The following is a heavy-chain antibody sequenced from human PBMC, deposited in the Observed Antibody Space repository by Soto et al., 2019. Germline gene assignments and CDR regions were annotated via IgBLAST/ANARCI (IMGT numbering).Heavy chain of an antibody. J-gene: IGHJ4*02. CDR2: ISSSSTVI. Sequence: EVQLLESGGGLVQPGGSLRLSCAASGFGFSNYAVTWVRQAQGKGLEWVSSISSSSTVIYYADSVKGRFIISRDNSKHTLYLQRNSLRAEDTAVYYCARDPNGDYIGAFDDWGQGTLVTVSS. D-gene: IGHD4-17*01. CDR1: GFGFSNYA. CDR3: ARDPNGDYIGAFDD. V-gene: IGHV3-23*01.